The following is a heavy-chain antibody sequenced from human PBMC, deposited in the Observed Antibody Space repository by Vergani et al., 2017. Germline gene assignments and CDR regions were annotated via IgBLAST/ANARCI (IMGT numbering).Heavy chain of an antibody. D-gene: IGHD4-23*01. CDR1: GFTFSNYE. Sequence: EVHLVESGGGLVQPGGSLRLSCTASGFTFSNYEMNWVRQAPGKGLEWVSYISSSGSTKYYADSVKGRFTISRDNAKNSLYLQMNSLRAEDTAVYYCAKLPGGNSVSVDYWGQGTLVTVSS. CDR2: ISSSGSTK. J-gene: IGHJ4*02. V-gene: IGHV3-48*03. CDR3: AKLPGGNSVSVDY.